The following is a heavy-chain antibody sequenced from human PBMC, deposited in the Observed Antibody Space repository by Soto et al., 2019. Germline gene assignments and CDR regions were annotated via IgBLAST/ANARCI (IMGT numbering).Heavy chain of an antibody. V-gene: IGHV2-26*01. CDR1: GFSLSNARMG. CDR3: ARIRRSGGGVDY. J-gene: IGHJ4*02. Sequence: QVTLKESGPVLVKPTETLTLTCTVSGFSLSNARMGVSWIRQPPGKALEWLAHIFSNDEKSYSTSLKRRLTISTDTAKSQVVLTMTNMDPVDTATYYCARIRRSGGGVDYWGQGTLVTVSS. CDR2: IFSNDEK. D-gene: IGHD6-19*01.